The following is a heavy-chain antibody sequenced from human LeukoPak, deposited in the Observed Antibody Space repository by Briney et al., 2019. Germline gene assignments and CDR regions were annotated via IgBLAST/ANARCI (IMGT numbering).Heavy chain of an antibody. CDR1: GFAVSTNY. CDR2: IYSDGST. D-gene: IGHD1-26*01. V-gene: IGHV3-66*02. Sequence: GGTLRLSCAASGFAVSTNYLSWVRQAPGKGLEWVSVIYSDGSTYYTDSVKGRFTISRDNSKNTLYLQMNSLRPEDTAVYYCARDQRSESYYPWGWFDPWGQGTLVTVSS. CDR3: ARDQRSESYYPWGWFDP. J-gene: IGHJ5*02.